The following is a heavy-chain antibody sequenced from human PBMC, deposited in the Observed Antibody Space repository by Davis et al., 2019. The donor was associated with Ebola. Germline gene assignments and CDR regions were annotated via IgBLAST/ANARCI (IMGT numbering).Heavy chain of an antibody. Sequence: GESLKISCAASGFTFSNYAMNWVRQAPGKGLEWVGRIKRKADGGTTDHAAPVKGRFTISREDSKNTLYLQMNSLKTEDTAVYYCTTVGGYIYGQRDYWGQGALVTVSS. CDR3: TTVGGYIYGQRDY. J-gene: IGHJ4*02. CDR2: IKRKADGGTT. CDR1: GFTFSNYA. V-gene: IGHV3-15*07. D-gene: IGHD5-18*01.